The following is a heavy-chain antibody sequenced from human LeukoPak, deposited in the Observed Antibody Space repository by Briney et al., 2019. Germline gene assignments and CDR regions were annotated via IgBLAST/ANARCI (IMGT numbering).Heavy chain of an antibody. CDR1: GFTFSIYA. Sequence: GGSLRLSCSASGFTFSIYAMHWVRQAPGKGLEYVSTISSNGGSTYYADSVKDRFTISRDNSKNTPYLQMSSLRPEDTAVYYCVHSIRWNYFDYWGQGTLVTVSS. J-gene: IGHJ4*02. CDR2: ISSNGGST. CDR3: VHSIRWNYFDY. V-gene: IGHV3-64D*06. D-gene: IGHD4-23*01.